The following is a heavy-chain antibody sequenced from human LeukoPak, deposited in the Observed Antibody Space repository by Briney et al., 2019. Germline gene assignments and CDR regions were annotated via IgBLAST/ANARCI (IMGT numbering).Heavy chain of an antibody. V-gene: IGHV3-23*01. CDR2: ISGSGSST. CDR3: AKGKQWLIPNWFDP. Sequence: GGSLRLSCAASGFTFSSYAMSWVRQTPGKGLEWVSSISGSGSSTNHADSVKGRFTISRDNSKNTLHLQMNSLRADDTAVYCCAKGKQWLIPNWFDPWGQGALVTVSS. CDR1: GFTFSSYA. J-gene: IGHJ5*02. D-gene: IGHD6-19*01.